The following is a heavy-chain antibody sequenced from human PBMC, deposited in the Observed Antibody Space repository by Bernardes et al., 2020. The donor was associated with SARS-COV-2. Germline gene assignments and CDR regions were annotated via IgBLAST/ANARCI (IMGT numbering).Heavy chain of an antibody. CDR3: VKDGDCSSTSCYALSWFDP. CDR2: INTDGSST. D-gene: IGHD2-2*01. Sequence: GGSLRLSCAASGFTFSNSWMHWVRQAPGKGLVWVARINTDGSSTSYADSVKGRFTISRDNAKNTLYLQMSSLRAEDTAVYYCVKDGDCSSTSCYALSWFDPWGQGTLVTVSS. CDR1: GFTFSNSW. J-gene: IGHJ5*02. V-gene: IGHV3-74*01.